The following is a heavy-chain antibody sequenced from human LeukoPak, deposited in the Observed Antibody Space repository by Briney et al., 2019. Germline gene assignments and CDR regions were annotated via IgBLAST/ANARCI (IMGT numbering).Heavy chain of an antibody. CDR1: GGTFSSYA. J-gene: IGHJ4*02. CDR2: IIPIFGTA. D-gene: IGHD4-23*01. Sequence: ASVKVSCKASGGTFSSYAISWVRQAPGQGLEWMGGIIPIFGTANYAQKFQGRVTITADESTSTAYMELSSLRSEDTAVYYCAREPYGGNLYYFDYWGQGNLVTVSS. V-gene: IGHV1-69*13. CDR3: AREPYGGNLYYFDY.